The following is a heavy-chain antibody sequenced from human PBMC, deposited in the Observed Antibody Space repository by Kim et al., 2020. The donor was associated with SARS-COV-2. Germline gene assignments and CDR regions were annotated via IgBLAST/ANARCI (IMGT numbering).Heavy chain of an antibody. Sequence: GGSLRLSCAASGFTFSSYSMNWVRQAPGKGLEWVSYISSSSSTIYYADSVKGRFTISRDNAKNSLYLQMNSLRAEDTAVYYCARSLRDYVGRYGMDVWGQGTTVTVSS. CDR3: ARSLRDYVGRYGMDV. J-gene: IGHJ6*02. D-gene: IGHD4-17*01. V-gene: IGHV3-48*04. CDR2: ISSSSSTI. CDR1: GFTFSSYS.